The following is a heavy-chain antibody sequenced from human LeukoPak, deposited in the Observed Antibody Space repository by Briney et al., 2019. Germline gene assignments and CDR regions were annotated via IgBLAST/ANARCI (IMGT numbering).Heavy chain of an antibody. V-gene: IGHV4-34*01. CDR1: GGSFSGYY. CDR3: ARDRMVRGFNWFDP. Sequence: SETLSLTCAVYGGSFSGYYWGWIRQPPGKGLEWIGEINHSGSTNYNPSLKSRVTISVDTSKNQFSLKLSSVTAADTAVYYCARDRMVRGFNWFDPWGQGTLVTVSS. J-gene: IGHJ5*02. D-gene: IGHD3-10*01. CDR2: INHSGST.